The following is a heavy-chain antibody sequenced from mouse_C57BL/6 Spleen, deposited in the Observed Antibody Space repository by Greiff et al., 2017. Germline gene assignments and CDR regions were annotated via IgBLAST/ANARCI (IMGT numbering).Heavy chain of an antibody. J-gene: IGHJ2*01. D-gene: IGHD2-4*01. CDR1: GYTFTSYW. CDR3: ARWDDYDPFDY. CDR2: IDPSDSYT. Sequence: QVQLQPPGAELVMPGASVKLSCKASGYTFTSYWMHWVKQRPGQGLEWIGEIDPSDSYTNYNQKFKGKSTLTVDKSSSTAYMQLSSLTSEDSAVYYCARWDDYDPFDYWGQGTTLTVSS. V-gene: IGHV1-69*01.